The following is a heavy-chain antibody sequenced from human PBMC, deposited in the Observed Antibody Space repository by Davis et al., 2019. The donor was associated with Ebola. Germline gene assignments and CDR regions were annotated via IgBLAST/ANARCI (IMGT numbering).Heavy chain of an antibody. CDR2: IFYNGST. Sequence: SETLSLTCTVSGGSISRYYWSWIRQPPGKGLEWNGYIFYNGSTNYNPPLKSRVTISLDTSKNQFSLKLSSVTAADTAVYYCARDVTLWGQGTLVTVSS. CDR3: ARDVTL. V-gene: IGHV4-59*01. CDR1: GGSISRYY. J-gene: IGHJ4*02.